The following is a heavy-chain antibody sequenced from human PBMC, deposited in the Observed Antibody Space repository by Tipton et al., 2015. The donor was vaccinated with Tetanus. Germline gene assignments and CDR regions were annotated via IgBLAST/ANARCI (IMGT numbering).Heavy chain of an antibody. V-gene: IGHV4-31*03. D-gene: IGHD2-15*01. Sequence: TLSLTCTVSGGSISSGGYYWSWIRQHPGKGLEWIGYIYYSGSTYYNPSLKSRVTISVDTSKNQFSLKLSSVTAADTAVYYCARDPGTGCSGGSCYRYYYYGMDVWGQGTTVTVSS. CDR2: IYYSGST. CDR1: GGSISSGGYY. J-gene: IGHJ6*02. CDR3: ARDPGTGCSGGSCYRYYYYGMDV.